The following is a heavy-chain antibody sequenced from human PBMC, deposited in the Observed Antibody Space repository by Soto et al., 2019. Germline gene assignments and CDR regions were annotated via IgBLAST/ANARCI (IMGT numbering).Heavy chain of an antibody. J-gene: IGHJ4*01. Sequence: EVQLVESGGGLVKPGGSLRLSCAASGFTFSSYSMNWVRQAPGKGLEWVSSISSSGSYIYYADSVKGRFTISRDNAKNSLYVQMLSLRAEDTALYYGARGTFCYDTHAYYGYWGHGTVVPVSS. D-gene: IGHD3-22*01. V-gene: IGHV3-21*01. CDR2: ISSSGSYI. CDR3: ARGTFCYDTHAYYGY. CDR1: GFTFSSYS.